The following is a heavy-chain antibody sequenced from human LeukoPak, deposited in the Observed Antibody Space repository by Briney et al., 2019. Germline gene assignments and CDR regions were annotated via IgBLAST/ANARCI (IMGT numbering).Heavy chain of an antibody. V-gene: IGHV3-15*01. CDR2: IKNKGEGGTT. Sequence: GGSLRLSCAASGFTFSSYAMSWVRQAPGKGLEWVGRIKNKGEGGTTDYAAPVEGRFTISRDDSKNLVYLQMNSLKTEDTAVYYCTSGYKTILDYWGQGTQVTVSS. J-gene: IGHJ4*02. CDR3: TSGYKTILDY. D-gene: IGHD5-24*01. CDR1: GFTFSSYA.